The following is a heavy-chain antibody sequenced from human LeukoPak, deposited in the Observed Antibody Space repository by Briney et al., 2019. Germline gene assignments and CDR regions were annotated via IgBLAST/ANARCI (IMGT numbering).Heavy chain of an antibody. Sequence: GPTLLQPTPTLTLTCTFSGLARRTRGEGVGWMGQPPGKGVECLSLIYWDDDKRYSPSLKNRLTITNDTSKNQVVLTITNMDPVDTATYYCAHGYDHNFPFDYWGQGILVTVSS. CDR3: AHGYDHNFPFDY. V-gene: IGHV2-5*02. J-gene: IGHJ4*02. CDR2: IYWDDDK. D-gene: IGHD1-1*01. CDR1: GLARRTRGEG.